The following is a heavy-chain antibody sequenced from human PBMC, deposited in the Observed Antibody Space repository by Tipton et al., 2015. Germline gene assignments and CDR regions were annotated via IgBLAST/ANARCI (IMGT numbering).Heavy chain of an antibody. V-gene: IGHV4-31*03. Sequence: TLSLTCTVSGASISSGGYYWSWIRQCPEKGLEWIGYIYYSGITYYNPSLKSRVTISVDTSKNQFSLKLNSVTAADTAVYYCARVDYSSSSGMDVWGHGTTVTVSS. CDR3: ARVDYSSSSGMDV. CDR2: IYYSGIT. D-gene: IGHD6-6*01. CDR1: GASISSGGYY. J-gene: IGHJ6*02.